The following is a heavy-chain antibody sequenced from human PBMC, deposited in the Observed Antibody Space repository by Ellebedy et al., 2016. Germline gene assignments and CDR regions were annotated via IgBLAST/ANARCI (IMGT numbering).Heavy chain of an antibody. CDR1: GFTFSSYA. CDR2: ISYDGSNK. V-gene: IGHV3-30*04. Sequence: GESLKISCAASGFTFSSYAMHWVRQAPGKGLEWVAVISYDGSNKYYADSVKGRFTISRDNSKSMLYLQMNSLRVADTAVYYCAKRSRGEEGSGWYPWGQGTLVTVSS. D-gene: IGHD6-19*01. CDR3: AKRSRGEEGSGWYP. J-gene: IGHJ5*02.